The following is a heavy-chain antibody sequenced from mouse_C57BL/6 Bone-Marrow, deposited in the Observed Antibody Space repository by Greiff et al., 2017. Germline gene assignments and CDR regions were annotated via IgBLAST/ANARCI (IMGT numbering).Heavy chain of an antibody. D-gene: IGHD5-1*01. CDR1: GYTFTSYG. Sequence: VQLQQSGAELARPGASVKLSCKASGYTFTSYGISWVKQRTGQGLEWIGEIYPRSGNTYYDETFKGKATLTADKSSSTAYMELRRLTAEDAAVYFCARGVRGFAYWCQGTLVTVAA. CDR3: ARGVRGFAY. V-gene: IGHV1-81*01. CDR2: IYPRSGNT. J-gene: IGHJ3*01.